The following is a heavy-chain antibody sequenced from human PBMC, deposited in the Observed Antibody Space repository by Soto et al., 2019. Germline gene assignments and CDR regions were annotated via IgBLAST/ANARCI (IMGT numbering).Heavy chain of an antibody. D-gene: IGHD2-2*01. J-gene: IGHJ4*02. CDR1: GLTFSNYG. Sequence: VQLVESGGGVVHPGRSLRLSCAASGLTFSNYGFHWVRQAPGKGLEWVAVISNDVRNIHYAESVEGRFTISRDNTKNTLYLQMNSLRPNDTAVYYCVKDTLGGMTPVFMPGPDWGQGTLVTVSS. V-gene: IGHV3-30*18. CDR3: VKDTLGGMTPVFMPGPD. CDR2: ISNDVRNI.